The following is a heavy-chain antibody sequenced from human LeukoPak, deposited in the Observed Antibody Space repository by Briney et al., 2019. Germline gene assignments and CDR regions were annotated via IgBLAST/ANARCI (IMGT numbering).Heavy chain of an antibody. V-gene: IGHV3-30*04. Sequence: GGSLRLSCAASGFTFSSYAMHWVRQAPGKGLEWVAVISYDGSNKYYADSVKGRFTISRDNSKNTLYLQMNSLRAEDTAVYYCARDHSLTALFENAFDIWGQGTMVTVSS. CDR2: ISYDGSNK. J-gene: IGHJ3*02. CDR3: ARDHSLTALFENAFDI. D-gene: IGHD4/OR15-4a*01. CDR1: GFTFSSYA.